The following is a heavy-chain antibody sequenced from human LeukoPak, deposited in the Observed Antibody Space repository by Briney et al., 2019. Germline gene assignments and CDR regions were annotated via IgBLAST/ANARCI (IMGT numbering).Heavy chain of an antibody. Sequence: QSGGSLRLSCAASGFTFSSYAMSWVRQAPGKGLEWVLAISGSGGSTYYADSVKGRFTISRDNSKNTLYLQINSLRAEDTAVYYCAKSTTGTRYFDYWGQGTLVTVSS. J-gene: IGHJ4*02. D-gene: IGHD1-1*01. CDR1: GFTFSSYA. V-gene: IGHV3-23*01. CDR2: ISGSGGST. CDR3: AKSTTGTRYFDY.